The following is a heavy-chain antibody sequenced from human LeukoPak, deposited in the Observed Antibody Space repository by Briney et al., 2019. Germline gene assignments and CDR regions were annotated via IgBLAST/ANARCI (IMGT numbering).Heavy chain of an antibody. Sequence: PGGSLRLSCAASGFTFSSYAMSWVRQAPGKRLEWVSAISGSGGSTYYADSVKGRFTISRDNSKNTLYLQMNSLRAEDTAVYYCAKVGVAGNHFDYWGQGTLVTVPS. J-gene: IGHJ4*02. V-gene: IGHV3-23*01. D-gene: IGHD6-19*01. CDR1: GFTFSSYA. CDR2: ISGSGGST. CDR3: AKVGVAGNHFDY.